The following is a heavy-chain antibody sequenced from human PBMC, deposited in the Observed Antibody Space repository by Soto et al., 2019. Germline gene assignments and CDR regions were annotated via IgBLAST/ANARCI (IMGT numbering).Heavy chain of an antibody. CDR3: ARPYSSGWYDLGY. Sequence: LGESLKISCKGSGYSFTNYWIGWVRQMPGKGLEWMGIIYPGDSDTRYSPSFEGQVTISADKSISTAYLQWSILKASDTAIYYCARPYSSGWYDLGYWGPGTLVTVSS. CDR2: IYPGDSDT. D-gene: IGHD6-19*01. J-gene: IGHJ4*02. V-gene: IGHV5-51*01. CDR1: GYSFTNYW.